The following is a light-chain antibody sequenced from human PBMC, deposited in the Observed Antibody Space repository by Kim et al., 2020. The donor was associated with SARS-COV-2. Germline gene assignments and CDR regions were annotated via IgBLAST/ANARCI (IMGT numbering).Light chain of an antibody. V-gene: IGKV3-15*01. J-gene: IGKJ2*02. CDR2: GAS. CDR3: QQYKTWPPST. Sequence: IVMTQSPATLSVSPGERATLSCRASQSVGNSLAWYQQKPGQAPRLLIYGASTRATGIPARFSGSRSGTEFTLTISSLQSEDFAVYFCQQYKTWPPSTFGQGTKLEIK. CDR1: QSVGNS.